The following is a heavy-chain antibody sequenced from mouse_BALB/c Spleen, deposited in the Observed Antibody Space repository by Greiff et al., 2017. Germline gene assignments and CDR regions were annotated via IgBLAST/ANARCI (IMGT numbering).Heavy chain of an antibody. J-gene: IGHJ2*01. V-gene: IGHV1-5*01. Sequence: EVKLVESGTVLARPGASVKMSCKASGYSFTSYWMHWVKQRPGQGLEWIGAIYPGNSDTSYNQKFKGKAKLTAVTSASTAYMELSSLTSEDSAVYYCARSMIKGLVDYWGQGTTLTVSS. CDR2: IYPGNSDT. CDR3: ARSMIKGLVDY. D-gene: IGHD2-4*01. CDR1: GYSFTSYW.